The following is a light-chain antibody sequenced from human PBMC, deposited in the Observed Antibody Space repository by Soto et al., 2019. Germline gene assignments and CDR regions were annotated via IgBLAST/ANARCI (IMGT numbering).Light chain of an antibody. J-gene: IGLJ2*01. V-gene: IGLV1-40*01. CDR3: QSYDTSLSVVI. CDR1: SSNIGAGYD. Sequence: QPVLTQTPSVSGAPGQKITMSCTGSSSNIGAGYDVHWYQQLPGAAPRLLIYADNNRPSGVPDRFSASNSGTSASLAITGLQGEDEAVYYCQSYDTSLSVVIFGAGTKLTVL. CDR2: ADN.